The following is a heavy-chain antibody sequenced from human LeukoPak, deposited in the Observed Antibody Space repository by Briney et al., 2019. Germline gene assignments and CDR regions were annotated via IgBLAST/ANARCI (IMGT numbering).Heavy chain of an antibody. J-gene: IGHJ3*02. CDR2: ISWNSGSI. V-gene: IGHV3-9*01. CDR3: AKDTRNSADAFDI. D-gene: IGHD1-14*01. CDR1: GGSISSYY. Sequence: LSLTCTVSGGSISSYYWSWVRQAPGKGLEWVSGISWNSGSIGYADSVKGRFTISRDNAKNSLYLQMNSLRAEDTALYYCAKDTRNSADAFDIWGQGTMVTVSS.